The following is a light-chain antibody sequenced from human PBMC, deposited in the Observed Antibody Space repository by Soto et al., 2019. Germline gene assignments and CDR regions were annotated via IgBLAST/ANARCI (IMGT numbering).Light chain of an antibody. Sequence: EIELTQSPGTLSLSPGERATLSCRASQSVSSNFLAWYQQKPGQAPRLLIYDSSNRATGMPDRFSGSGSGTDFTLTISRLQPEDFAVYYCQQYGSSPRTFGQGTKVEIK. V-gene: IGKV3-20*01. CDR2: DSS. CDR3: QQYGSSPRT. J-gene: IGKJ1*01. CDR1: QSVSSNF.